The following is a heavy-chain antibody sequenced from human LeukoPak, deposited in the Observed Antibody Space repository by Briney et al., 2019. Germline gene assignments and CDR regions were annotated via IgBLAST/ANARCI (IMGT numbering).Heavy chain of an antibody. V-gene: IGHV4-59*01. D-gene: IGHD3-16*01. Sequence: PSETLSLTCTVSGGSINNYFWSWIRQPPGKGPEWIGYIYYSGSTNYNPSLKSRVTVSVDTPKNQFYLKLTSVTAADTAVYYCAGYYDYVWGSGWFDPWGQGTLVTVSS. CDR3: AGYYDYVWGSGWFDP. J-gene: IGHJ5*02. CDR1: GGSINNYF. CDR2: IYYSGST.